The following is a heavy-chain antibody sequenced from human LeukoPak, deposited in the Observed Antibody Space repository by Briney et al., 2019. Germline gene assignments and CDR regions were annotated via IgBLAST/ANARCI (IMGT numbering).Heavy chain of an antibody. Sequence: GGSLRLSCAASGFTFSSYWMSWVRQAPGKGLEWVANIKQDGSEKYYVDSVKGRFTISRDNAKNSLYLQMNSLRAEDTAVYYCAREHLTYYYDSSGYYYPLTYYYYMDVWGKGTTVTVSS. CDR2: IKQDGSEK. V-gene: IGHV3-7*01. CDR3: AREHLTYYYDSSGYYYPLTYYYYMDV. CDR1: GFTFSSYW. J-gene: IGHJ6*03. D-gene: IGHD3-22*01.